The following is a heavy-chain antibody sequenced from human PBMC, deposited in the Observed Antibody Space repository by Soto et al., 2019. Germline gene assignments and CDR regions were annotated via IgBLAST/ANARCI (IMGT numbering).Heavy chain of an antibody. CDR1: GDSIGSYY. J-gene: IGHJ4*02. V-gene: IGHV4-59*01. Sequence: QVQLQESGPGLVKPSETLSLTCTVSGDSIGSYYWSWIRQPPGKGLEWIGYIYYSGSTNYNPSLKSRVTISVDTSKNQFSLKLSSVTAADTAVYYCARSHDILTGYSSPHFDYWGQGTLVTVSS. CDR3: ARSHDILTGYSSPHFDY. D-gene: IGHD3-9*01. CDR2: IYYSGST.